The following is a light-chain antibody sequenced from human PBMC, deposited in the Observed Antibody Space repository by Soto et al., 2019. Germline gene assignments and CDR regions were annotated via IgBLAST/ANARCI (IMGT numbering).Light chain of an antibody. Sequence: QSVLTHPRSVSGSPGQSVTISCTGTSSDVGGYNYVSWYQQHPGKAPKLMIYDVSKRPSGVPDRFPGSKSGNTASLTISGLQAEDEADYYCCSYAGSYVFGTGTKVTVL. V-gene: IGLV2-11*01. CDR1: SSDVGGYNY. CDR3: CSYAGSYV. J-gene: IGLJ1*01. CDR2: DVS.